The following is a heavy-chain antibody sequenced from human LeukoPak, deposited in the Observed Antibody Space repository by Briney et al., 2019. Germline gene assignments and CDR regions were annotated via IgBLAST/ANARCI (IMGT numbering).Heavy chain of an antibody. J-gene: IGHJ4*02. CDR3: AGGVGATGIFDY. CDR1: GYTFTGYY. Sequence: ASVKVSCKASGYTFTGYYMHWVRQAPGQGLEWMGWINPNSGGTNYAQKFQGRVTMTRDTSISTAYMELSRLRSDDTAVYYGAGGVGATGIFDYWGQGTLVTVYS. CDR2: INPNSGGT. D-gene: IGHD1-26*01. V-gene: IGHV1-2*02.